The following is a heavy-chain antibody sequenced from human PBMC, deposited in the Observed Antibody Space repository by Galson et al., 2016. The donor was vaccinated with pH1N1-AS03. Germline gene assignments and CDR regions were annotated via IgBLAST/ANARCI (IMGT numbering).Heavy chain of an antibody. Sequence: SVKVSCKASGDTVTDYYIHWVRQAPGQGLEWMGWINPKSGGTKFDQKFQGRVTMTRDTTINTLYMELSSLRSDDTAIYFCARGCNVWTAFDYWGQGTLVTVSS. CDR1: GDTVTDYY. V-gene: IGHV1-2*02. J-gene: IGHJ4*02. CDR3: ARGCNVWTAFDY. CDR2: INPKSGGT. D-gene: IGHD2/OR15-2a*01.